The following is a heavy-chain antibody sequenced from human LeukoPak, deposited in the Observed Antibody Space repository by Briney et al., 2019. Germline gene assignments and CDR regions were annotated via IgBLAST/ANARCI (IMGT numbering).Heavy chain of an antibody. D-gene: IGHD1-26*01. Sequence: PGGSLRLSCAASGFTFSSYAMSWVRQAPGKGLEWVSAISGSGGSTHYADSVKGRFTISRDNSKNTLYLQMNSLRAEDTAVYYCAKADEWELGSYFDYWGQGTLVTVSS. CDR1: GFTFSSYA. V-gene: IGHV3-23*01. CDR3: AKADEWELGSYFDY. J-gene: IGHJ4*02. CDR2: ISGSGGST.